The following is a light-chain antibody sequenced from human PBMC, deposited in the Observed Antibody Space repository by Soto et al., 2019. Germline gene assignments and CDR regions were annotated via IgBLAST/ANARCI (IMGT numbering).Light chain of an antibody. V-gene: IGKV1-39*01. CDR3: QQSYSTPPT. J-gene: IGKJ5*01. CDR1: QSISSY. Sequence: DIQMTQSPSSLSAPVGDRVTITCRASQSISSYLNWYQQKPGKDPKLLIYAASSLQSGVRSRFSGSGSGTDFTLTISSLQPEDFATYYCQQSYSTPPTFGQGTRLEIK. CDR2: AAS.